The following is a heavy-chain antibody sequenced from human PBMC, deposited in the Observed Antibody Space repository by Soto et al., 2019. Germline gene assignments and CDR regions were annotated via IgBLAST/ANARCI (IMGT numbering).Heavy chain of an antibody. D-gene: IGHD3-10*01. J-gene: IGHJ6*02. CDR1: GGTFNSYA. CDR2: IIPIFGAA. Sequence: QVQLVQSGAEVKKPGSSVKVSCMPSGGTFNSYAISWVRQAPGQGLEWMGGIIPIFGAAHYAQKFQVRVTITADESTSTAYMELSSLRSEDTAVYFCASGTSGKDYYYALDVWGQGTTVTVSS. CDR3: ASGTSGKDYYYALDV. V-gene: IGHV1-69*01.